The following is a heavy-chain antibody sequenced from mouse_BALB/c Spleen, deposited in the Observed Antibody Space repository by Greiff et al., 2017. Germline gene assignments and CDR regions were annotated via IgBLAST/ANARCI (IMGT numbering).Heavy chain of an antibody. CDR2: IDPSDSET. V-gene: IGHV1-74*01. CDR1: GYTFTSYW. CDR3: ARKGNYYAMDY. D-gene: IGHD2-1*01. Sequence: QVQLQQSGAELVKPGASVKLSCKASGYTFTSYWMHWVKQRPGQGLEWIGMIDPSDSETRLNQKFKDKATLTVDKSSSTAYMQLSSPTSEDSAVYYCARKGNYYAMDYWGQGTSVTVSS. J-gene: IGHJ4*01.